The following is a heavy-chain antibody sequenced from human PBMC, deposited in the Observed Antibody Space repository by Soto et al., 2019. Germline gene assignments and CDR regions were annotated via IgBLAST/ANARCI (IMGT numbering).Heavy chain of an antibody. V-gene: IGHV4-34*01. CDR3: ARESHDILTGPPWVWYFDL. D-gene: IGHD3-9*01. Sequence: QVQLQQWGAGPLRPLETLSLTCGVSGGSFSGYYRAWIRQSPGKGLEWIGAINDRGSINYNPSLKSRVSISVDTSKNHYSLNLRSVTAADTAVYYCARESHDILTGPPWVWYFDLWGRGTLVTVSS. CDR2: INDRGSI. CDR1: GGSFSGYY. J-gene: IGHJ2*01.